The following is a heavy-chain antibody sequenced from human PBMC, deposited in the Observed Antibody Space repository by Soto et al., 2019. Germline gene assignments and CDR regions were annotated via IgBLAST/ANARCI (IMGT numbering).Heavy chain of an antibody. CDR1: GGSISSGDYY. CDR3: ARGGRRWLQLTLEGWFDP. V-gene: IGHV4-30-4*01. CDR2: IYYSGST. J-gene: IGHJ5*02. D-gene: IGHD5-12*01. Sequence: SETLSLTCTVSGGSISSGDYYWSWIRQPPGKGLEWIGYIYYSGSTYYNPSLKSRVTISVDTSKNQFSLKLSSVTAADTAVYYCARGGRRWLQLTLEGWFDPWGQGTLVTVSS.